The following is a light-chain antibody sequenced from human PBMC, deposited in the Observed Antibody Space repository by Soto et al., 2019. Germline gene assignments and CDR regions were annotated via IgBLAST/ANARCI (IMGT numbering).Light chain of an antibody. V-gene: IGKV3-20*01. CDR1: QSISSNF. CDR3: QQYGGSPRT. Sequence: EIVLTQSPGTLSLSPGEGATLSCRASQSISSNFLAWYQQKRGQAPRLLIHGASNRATGIPDRFSGSGSGTDFTLTITRLDHEDFAVYYCQQYGGSPRTFGQGTKVEVK. J-gene: IGKJ1*01. CDR2: GAS.